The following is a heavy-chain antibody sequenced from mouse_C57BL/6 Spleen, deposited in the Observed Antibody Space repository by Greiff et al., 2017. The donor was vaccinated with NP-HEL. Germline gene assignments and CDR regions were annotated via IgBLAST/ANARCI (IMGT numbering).Heavy chain of an antibody. V-gene: IGHV1-55*01. CDR3: ARGAHYYDSSYPFAY. CDR1: GYTFTSYW. D-gene: IGHD1-1*01. CDR2: IYPGSGST. Sequence: QVQLQQPGAELVKPGASVKMSCKASGYTFTSYWITWVKQRPGQGLEWIGDIYPGSGSTNYNEKFKSKATLTVDTSSSTAYMQLSSLTSEVSWVYYCARGAHYYDSSYPFAYWGQGTLVTVSA. J-gene: IGHJ3*01.